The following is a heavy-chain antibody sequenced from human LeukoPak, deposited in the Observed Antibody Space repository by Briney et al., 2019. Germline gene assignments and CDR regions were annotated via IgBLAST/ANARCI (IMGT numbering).Heavy chain of an antibody. CDR1: GGSFSSINYY. CDR3: ARQPRGQWELLAL. D-gene: IGHD1-26*01. J-gene: IGHJ4*02. Sequence: PSKTLSLTCTVSGGSFSSINYYWGWVRQPPGKGLEWIGSISYTGSTYYNPSLESRVTLSVDTSKNQFSLQLSSMTAADTAVYYCARQPRGQWELLALWGQGTLVTVSS. V-gene: IGHV4-39*01. CDR2: ISYTGST.